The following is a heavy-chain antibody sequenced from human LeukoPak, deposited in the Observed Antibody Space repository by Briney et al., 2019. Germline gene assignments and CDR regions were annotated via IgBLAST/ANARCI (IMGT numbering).Heavy chain of an antibody. D-gene: IGHD1-1*01. CDR3: ARESALTTGTTN. CDR1: GFTFSTYT. CDR2: ISSSSSYI. J-gene: IGHJ4*02. V-gene: IGHV3-21*01. Sequence: GGSLRLSCAASGFTFSTYTMNWVRQAPGKGLEWVSSISSSSSYIYYADSVKGRFTISRDNAKNSLYLQMNSLRAEDTAVYYCARESALTTGTTNWGQGTLVTVSS.